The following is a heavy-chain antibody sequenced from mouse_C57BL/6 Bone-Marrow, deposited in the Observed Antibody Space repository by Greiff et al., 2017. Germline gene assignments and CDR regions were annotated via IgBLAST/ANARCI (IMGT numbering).Heavy chain of an antibody. Sequence: QVQLQQPGAELVRPGSSVKLSCKASGYTFTSYWMHWVKQRPIQGLEWIGNIDPSDSETHYNQKFKDKATLTVDKSSSTAYMQLSSLTSEDSAVYYCARDYYGSSPWYFDVCGTGTTVTVSS. V-gene: IGHV1-52*01. CDR1: GYTFTSYW. CDR2: IDPSDSET. D-gene: IGHD1-1*01. CDR3: ARDYYGSSPWYFDV. J-gene: IGHJ1*03.